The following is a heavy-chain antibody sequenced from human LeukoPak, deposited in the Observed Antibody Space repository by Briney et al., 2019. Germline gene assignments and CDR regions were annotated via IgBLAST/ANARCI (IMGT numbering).Heavy chain of an antibody. V-gene: IGHV1-18*01. D-gene: IGHD3-3*01. Sequence: ASVKVSCKASGYIVTTYGISWVRQAPGQGLEWMGWNSSYNGNTIYAQRFQGRLTMTTDTSTSTAYMELRSLRSDDTAVYYCARDSRLRDSERLLYPLDYWGQGALVTVSS. J-gene: IGHJ4*02. CDR2: NSSYNGNT. CDR3: ARDSRLRDSERLLYPLDY. CDR1: GYIVTTYG.